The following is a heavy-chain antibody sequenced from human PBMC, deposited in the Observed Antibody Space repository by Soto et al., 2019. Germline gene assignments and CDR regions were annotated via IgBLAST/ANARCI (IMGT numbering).Heavy chain of an antibody. CDR2: IDPSDSQT. CDR1: GYSFAGYW. V-gene: IGHV5-10-1*01. CDR3: ARQVYDSDTGPNFQYYFDS. J-gene: IGHJ4*02. Sequence: GESLKSAGKGSGYSFAGYWNTWVRPKPGKGLEWMGRIDPSDSQTYYSPSFRGHVTISVTKSITTVFLQWSSLRASDTAMYYCARQVYDSDTGPNFQYYFDSWGQGTPVTVSS. D-gene: IGHD3-22*01.